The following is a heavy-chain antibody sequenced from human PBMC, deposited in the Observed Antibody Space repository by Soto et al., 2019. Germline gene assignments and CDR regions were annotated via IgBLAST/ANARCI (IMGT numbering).Heavy chain of an antibody. CDR3: ARVYCSSTSCYTGGFGP. CDR1: GYTFTSYD. Sequence: QVQLVQSGAEVKKPGASVKVSCKASGYTFTSYDINWVRQATGQGLEWMGWMNPNSGNTGYAQKFQGRVNMTRNTSLSTAYMELSSLRSEDTAVYYCARVYCSSTSCYTGGFGPWGQGTLVTVSS. CDR2: MNPNSGNT. J-gene: IGHJ5*02. D-gene: IGHD2-2*02. V-gene: IGHV1-8*01.